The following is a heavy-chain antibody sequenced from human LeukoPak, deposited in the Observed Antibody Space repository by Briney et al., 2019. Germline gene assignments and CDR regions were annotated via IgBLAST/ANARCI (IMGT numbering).Heavy chain of an antibody. J-gene: IGHJ4*02. CDR2: IYYSGSN. CDR1: GGSISSYY. CDR3: ARDRRVGYFDY. V-gene: IGHV4-59*01. Sequence: SETLSLTCTVSGGSISSYYWSWIRQPPGKGLEWIGYIYYSGSNNYNPSLKSRVTISVDTSKNQFSLKLSSVTAADTAVYYCARDRRVGYFDYWGQGTLVSVSS.